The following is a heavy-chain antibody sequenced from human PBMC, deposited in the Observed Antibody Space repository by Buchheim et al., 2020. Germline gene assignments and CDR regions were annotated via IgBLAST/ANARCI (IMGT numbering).Heavy chain of an antibody. CDR3: AKVKYGDSSFDY. Sequence: QVQLVESGGGVVQPGRSLRLSCAASGFTFSSYGMHWVRQAPGKGLEWVAVISYDGSNKYYADSVQGRFTISRDNSKNTLYLQMNSLRAEDTAVYYCAKVKYGDSSFDYWGQGTL. J-gene: IGHJ4*02. V-gene: IGHV3-30*18. CDR1: GFTFSSYG. CDR2: ISYDGSNK. D-gene: IGHD4-17*01.